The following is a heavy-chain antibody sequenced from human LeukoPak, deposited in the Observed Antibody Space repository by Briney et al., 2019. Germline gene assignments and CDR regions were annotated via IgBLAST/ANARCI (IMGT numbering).Heavy chain of an antibody. J-gene: IGHJ4*02. CDR2: IRSKAYGGTT. CDR1: GFTFGDYA. CDR3: TRGMDYYDSSGYYYIGGDILFFDY. V-gene: IGHV3-49*04. Sequence: GGSLRLSCTASGFTFGDYAMSWVRQAPGKGLEWVGFIRSKAYGGTTEYAASVKGRFTISRDDSKSIAYLQMNSLKTEDTAVYYCTRGMDYYDSSGYYYIGGDILFFDYWGQGTLVTVSS. D-gene: IGHD3-22*01.